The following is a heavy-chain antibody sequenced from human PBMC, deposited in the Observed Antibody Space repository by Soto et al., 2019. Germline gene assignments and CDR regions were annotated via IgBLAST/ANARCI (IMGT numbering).Heavy chain of an antibody. Sequence: QLQLVESGGGVVQPGGSLRLSCAASGLIFSRSGMHWVRQAPGKGLEWVAMIWSDGSKDYYADSVRGRFTISRDDSKSMLYLQMGSLTADDTAVYYFARDKGVTCLDDWGQGTLVTVSS. CDR2: IWSDGSKD. CDR1: GLIFSRSG. J-gene: IGHJ4*02. D-gene: IGHD3-16*02. CDR3: ARDKGVTCLDD. V-gene: IGHV3-33*01.